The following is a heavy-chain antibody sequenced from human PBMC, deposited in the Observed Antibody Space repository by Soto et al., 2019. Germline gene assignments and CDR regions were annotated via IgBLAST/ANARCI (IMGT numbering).Heavy chain of an antibody. V-gene: IGHV3-30*18. CDR3: AKEANDYDILSYGMDV. CDR1: GFTFSSYG. Sequence: QVQLVESGGGVVQPGRSLRLSCAASGFTFSSYGMHWVRQAPGKGLEWVAVISYDGSNKYYADSVKGRFTISRDNSKNTLYLQMNSLRAEDTAVYYCAKEANDYDILSYGMDVWGQGTTVTVSS. CDR2: ISYDGSNK. D-gene: IGHD3-9*01. J-gene: IGHJ6*02.